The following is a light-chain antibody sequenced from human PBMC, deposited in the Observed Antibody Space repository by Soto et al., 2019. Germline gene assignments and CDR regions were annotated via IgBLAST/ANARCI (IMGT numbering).Light chain of an antibody. CDR1: ISNIGDNH. V-gene: IGLV1-51*01. CDR3: TSYGGRDNLI. CDR2: DNN. J-gene: IGLJ7*01. Sequence: QSVLTQPPSASAAPGQRVTISCSGTISNIGDNHVSWYQQVPGKAPKLLIYDNNKRPSGVPNRFSGSKSGNTASLTVSGLQAEDEADYYCTSYGGRDNLIFGGGTQLTVL.